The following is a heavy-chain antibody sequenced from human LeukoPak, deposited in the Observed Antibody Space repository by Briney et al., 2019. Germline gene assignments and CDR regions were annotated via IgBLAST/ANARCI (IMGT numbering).Heavy chain of an antibody. CDR2: ISAYNGNT. J-gene: IGHJ4*02. D-gene: IGHD3-10*01. V-gene: IGHV1-18*01. CDR3: ARGSTGYYGSGSEY. CDR1: GYAFTSYG. Sequence: ASVKVSCKASGYAFTSYGISWVRQAPGQGLEWMGWISAYNGNTNYAQKLQGRVTMTTDTSTSTAYMELRSLRSDDTAVYYCARGSTGYYGSGSEYWGQGTLVTVSS.